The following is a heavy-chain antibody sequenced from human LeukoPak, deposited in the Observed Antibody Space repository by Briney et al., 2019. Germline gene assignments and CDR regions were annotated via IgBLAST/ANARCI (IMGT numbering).Heavy chain of an antibody. V-gene: IGHV1-18*01. CDR3: ATQTNTAMVFNAFDI. D-gene: IGHD5-18*01. CDR1: GYTFTSYG. CDR2: ISAYNGNT. J-gene: IGHJ3*02. Sequence: GASVKVSCKASGYTFTSYGISWVRQAPGQGLEWMGWISAYNGNTNYAQKLQGRVTMTTDTSTSTAYMELRSLRSDDTAVYYCATQTNTAMVFNAFDIWGQGTMVTVSS.